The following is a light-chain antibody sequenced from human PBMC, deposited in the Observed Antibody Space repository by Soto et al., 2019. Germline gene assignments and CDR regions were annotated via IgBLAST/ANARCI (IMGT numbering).Light chain of an antibody. CDR2: LNGDGTH. J-gene: IGLJ2*01. CDR1: SGHRSYA. V-gene: IGLV4-69*01. CDR3: QTWDTGIRV. Sequence: QSVLTQSPSASASLGASVKLTCTLSSGHRSYAIAWHQQQPEKGPRYLMKLNGDGTHTKGDGIPDRFSGSSSGAERYLTISSLQSEDEADYYCQTWDTGIRVFGGGTKVTVL.